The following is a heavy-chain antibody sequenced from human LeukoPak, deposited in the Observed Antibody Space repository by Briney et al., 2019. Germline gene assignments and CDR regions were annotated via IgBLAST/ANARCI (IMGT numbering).Heavy chain of an antibody. CDR3: ARDRSSGTYYPNWFDP. CDR2: IYYSGST. CDR1: GGSISSGDYY. J-gene: IGHJ5*02. D-gene: IGHD3-10*01. V-gene: IGHV4-30-4*08. Sequence: SETLSLTCTVSGGSISSGDYYWSWIRQPPGKGLEWIGYIYYSGSTYYNPSLKSRVTISVDTSKNQFSLKLSSVTAADTAVYYCARDRSSGTYYPNWFDPWGQGTLVTVSS.